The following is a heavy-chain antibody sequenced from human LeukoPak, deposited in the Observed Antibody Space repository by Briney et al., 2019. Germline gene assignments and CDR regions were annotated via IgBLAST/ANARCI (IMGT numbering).Heavy chain of an antibody. J-gene: IGHJ4*02. CDR1: GYTFTGYY. D-gene: IGHD3-3*02. CDR3: ARDGLSPLDY. Sequence: ASMKVSCKASGYTFTGYYMHWVRQTPGQGLEWMGRINPDSDDTDYAQKFQGRVTMTRDTSISTAYMELSSLRSDDTAVYYCARDGLSPLDYWGQGTLVTVSS. CDR2: INPDSDDT. V-gene: IGHV1-2*06.